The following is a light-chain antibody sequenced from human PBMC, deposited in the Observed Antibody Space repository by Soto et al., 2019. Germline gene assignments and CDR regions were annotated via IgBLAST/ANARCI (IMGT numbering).Light chain of an antibody. V-gene: IGKV3-11*01. J-gene: IGKJ4*01. CDR2: DAS. Sequence: DIVLTQSPATLSLSPGERATLSCRASQSVRGYLAWYQQKPGQAPRLLMYDASNRASGIPARFSGSGSGTDYTLTISSLEPEDVAVYYCQQRSNWPLTFGGGTRVEI. CDR1: QSVRGY. CDR3: QQRSNWPLT.